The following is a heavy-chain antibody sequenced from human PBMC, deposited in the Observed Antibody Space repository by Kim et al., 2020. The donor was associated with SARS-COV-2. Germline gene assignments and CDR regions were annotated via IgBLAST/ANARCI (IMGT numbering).Heavy chain of an antibody. J-gene: IGHJ4*02. CDR2: INHSGST. V-gene: IGHV4-34*01. CDR3: ARNRNRRIDY. CDR1: GGSFSGYY. Sequence: SETLSLTCAVYGGSFSGYYWSWIRQPPGKGLEWIGEINHSGSTNYNPSLKSRVTISVDTSKNQFSLKLSSVTAADTAVYYCARNRNRRIDYWGQGTLVTV. D-gene: IGHD1-1*01.